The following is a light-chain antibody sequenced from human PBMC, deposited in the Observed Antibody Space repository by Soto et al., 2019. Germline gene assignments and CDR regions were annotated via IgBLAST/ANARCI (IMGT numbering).Light chain of an antibody. Sequence: EIPLTQSPSSLSXXVXXIXTXTCRASRNVSIYLNWYQHKPGKGPTLLIHATSNLQIGVPSRFSGSGSGTDFTLTISSLQPEDFATYSCQQTYSNLWTFGQGTKVDIK. V-gene: IGKV1-39*01. CDR3: QQTYSNLWT. CDR1: RNVSIY. J-gene: IGKJ1*01. CDR2: ATS.